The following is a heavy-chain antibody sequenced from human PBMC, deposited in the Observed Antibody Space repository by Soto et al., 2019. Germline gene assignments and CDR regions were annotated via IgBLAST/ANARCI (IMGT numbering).Heavy chain of an antibody. Sequence: GGSLRLSCAASGFTFSSYTLNWVRRAPGKGLEWVATSSDRRTGNTHYSDSVRGRFTLSRDYSRNILFLQMDSLRADDTALYYCTAWLTAHFDYWGRGTQVTVP. D-gene: IGHD2-21*02. CDR2: SSDRRTGNT. V-gene: IGHV3-23*01. J-gene: IGHJ4*02. CDR3: TAWLTAHFDY. CDR1: GFTFSSYT.